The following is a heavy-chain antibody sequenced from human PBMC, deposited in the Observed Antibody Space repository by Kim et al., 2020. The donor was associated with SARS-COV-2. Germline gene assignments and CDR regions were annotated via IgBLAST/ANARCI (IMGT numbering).Heavy chain of an antibody. CDR1: GGSISSSSYY. CDR3: ARDVGYGDSPGY. CDR2: IYYSGST. J-gene: IGHJ4*02. D-gene: IGHD4-17*01. V-gene: IGHV4-39*07. Sequence: SETLSLTCTVSGGSISSSSYYWGWIRQPPGKGLEWIGSIYYSGSTYYNPSLKSRATISVDTSKNQFSLKLSSVTAADTAVYYCARDVGYGDSPGYWGQGTLVTVSS.